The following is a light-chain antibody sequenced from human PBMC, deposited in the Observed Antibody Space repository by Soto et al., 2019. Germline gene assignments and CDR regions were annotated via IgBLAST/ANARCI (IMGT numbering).Light chain of an antibody. CDR1: QSVSSS. CDR3: HQRSSWPHT. J-gene: IGKJ5*01. CDR2: DAS. V-gene: IGKV3-11*01. Sequence: EIVLTQSPATLSLSPGERATLSCRASQSVSSSLAWYQQKPGQAPRLLIYDASNRATGIPARFSGSGSGTDFTLTISSLEPEDFAVYYCHQRSSWPHTFGQGTRLEIK.